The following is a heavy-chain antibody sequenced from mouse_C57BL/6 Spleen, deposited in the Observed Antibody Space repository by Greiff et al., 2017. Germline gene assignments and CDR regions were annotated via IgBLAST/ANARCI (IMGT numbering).Heavy chain of an antibody. CDR1: GYTFTSYW. CDR2: IDPSDSYT. Sequence: VQLQQPGAELVMPGASVKLSCKASGYTFTSYWMHWVKQRPGQGLEWIGEIDPSDSYTNYNQKFKGKSTLTVDKSSSTAYMQRSSLTSEDSAVYYCACSYYYGSSRYFDVWGTGTTVTVSS. CDR3: ACSYYYGSSRYFDV. V-gene: IGHV1-69*01. J-gene: IGHJ1*03. D-gene: IGHD1-1*01.